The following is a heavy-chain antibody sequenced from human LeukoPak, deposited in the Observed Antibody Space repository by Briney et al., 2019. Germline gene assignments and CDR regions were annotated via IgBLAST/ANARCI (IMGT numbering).Heavy chain of an antibody. CDR2: IYYSGST. Sequence: SETLSLTCTVSGGSISGGSAYWGWIRQHPGKGLEWIGNIYYSGSTYYNPSLKSRLTISVDTSKNQFFLKLSSVTAADTAVYYCARSNADTALATDWFDPWGQGTLVTVSS. V-gene: IGHV4-31*03. J-gene: IGHJ5*02. CDR1: GGSISGGSAY. D-gene: IGHD5-18*01. CDR3: ARSNADTALATDWFDP.